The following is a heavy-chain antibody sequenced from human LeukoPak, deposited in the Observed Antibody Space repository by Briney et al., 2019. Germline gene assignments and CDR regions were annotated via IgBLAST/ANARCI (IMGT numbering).Heavy chain of an antibody. D-gene: IGHD2-2*01. CDR3: ASRHVQYQLPHFDY. V-gene: IGHV1-69*06. Sequence: GASVKVSCKASGGTFSSYAISWVRQAPGQGLEWMGGIIPIFGTANYAQKFQGRVTITADKSTSTAYMELSSLRSEDTAVYYCASRHVQYQLPHFDYWGQGTLVTVSS. CDR1: GGTFSSYA. CDR2: IIPIFGTA. J-gene: IGHJ4*02.